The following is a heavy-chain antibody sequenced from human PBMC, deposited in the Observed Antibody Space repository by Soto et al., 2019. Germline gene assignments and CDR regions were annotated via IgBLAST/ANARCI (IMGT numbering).Heavy chain of an antibody. V-gene: IGHV1-69*01. CDR2: IIPVFDKA. CDR3: ARLRRDWGDAFDL. Sequence: QVQLVQSGADVKKPGSSVKVSCTTSGGPFGSSAISWVRQAPAQGLEWMGEIIPVFDKANYAQNFQCRLTITADEPPGTAFMQLSSLRSEDTAVYFCARLRRDWGDAFDLWGLGTFVTVSS. J-gene: IGHJ3*01. D-gene: IGHD3-16*01. CDR1: GGPFGSSA.